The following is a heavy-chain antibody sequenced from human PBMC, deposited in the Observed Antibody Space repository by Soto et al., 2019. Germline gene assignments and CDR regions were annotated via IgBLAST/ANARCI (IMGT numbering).Heavy chain of an antibody. D-gene: IGHD4-17*01. J-gene: IGHJ4*02. CDR1: GFTFSNYG. CDR2: ISYHGSEK. Sequence: QVQLVESGGGVVQPGRSLRLSCAASGFTFSNYGMHWVRQAPGKGLEWVAVISYHGSEKYYADSVKGRFTISRDNSKNTLYLQMDSLRAEDTAVYYCAKDQLTTTVTTVGYWGQGTLVTVSS. V-gene: IGHV3-30*18. CDR3: AKDQLTTTVTTVGY.